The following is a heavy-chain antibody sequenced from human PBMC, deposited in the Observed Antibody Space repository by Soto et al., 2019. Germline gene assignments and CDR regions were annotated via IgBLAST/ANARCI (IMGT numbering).Heavy chain of an antibody. CDR3: ARGPPNWGFDS. J-gene: IGHJ4*02. D-gene: IGHD7-27*01. CDR1: GYTFTLYN. V-gene: IGHV1-3*01. Sequence: ASVKVSCKASGYTFTLYNIHWVRQAPGQRLEWMGWINGGNGNTKYSQKFQGRVTITRDTSASTAYMELSSLRSEDTAVYYCARGPPNWGFDSWGQGTLVTVSS. CDR2: INGGNGNT.